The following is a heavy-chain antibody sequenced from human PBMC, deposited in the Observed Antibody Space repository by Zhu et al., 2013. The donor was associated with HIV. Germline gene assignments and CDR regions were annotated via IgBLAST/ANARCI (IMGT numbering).Heavy chain of an antibody. CDR2: ISSSSSYI. Sequence: VQLVESGGGLVKPGGSLRLSCAASGFTFSSYSMNWVRQAPGKGLEWVSSISSSSSYIYYADSVKGRFTISRDNAKNSLYLQMNSLRAEDTAVYYCAGDYSNYDSYYYYGMDVWGQGTTVTVSS. J-gene: IGHJ6*02. D-gene: IGHD4-4*01. V-gene: IGHV3-21*01. CDR1: GFTFSSYS. CDR3: AGDYSNYDSYYYYGMDV.